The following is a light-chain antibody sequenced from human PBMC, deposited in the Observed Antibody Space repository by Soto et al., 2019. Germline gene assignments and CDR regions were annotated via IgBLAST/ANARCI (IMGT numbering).Light chain of an antibody. Sequence: QSALTQPASVSGSPGQSVTISCTGTSSEVGVYNYVSWYQQHPGKAPKLMIYDVSNRPSGVSNRFSGSKSGNTASLTISGLQTEDEADYYCSSYTSSSTLLFGGGTKVTVL. CDR3: SSYTSSSTLL. CDR1: SSEVGVYNY. V-gene: IGLV2-14*01. CDR2: DVS. J-gene: IGLJ2*01.